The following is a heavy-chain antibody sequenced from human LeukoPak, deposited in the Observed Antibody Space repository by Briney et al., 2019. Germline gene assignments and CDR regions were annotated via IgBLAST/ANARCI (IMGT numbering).Heavy chain of an antibody. Sequence: PSETLSLTCTVSGGSISRGDYYWSWIRQPPGKGLEWIGYIYYSGSTYYNPSLKSRVTISVDTSKNQFSLKLSSVTAADTAVYYCASSITMVRGVIIVWVQGTLVTVSS. V-gene: IGHV4-30-4*08. CDR2: IYYSGST. CDR3: ASSITMVRGVIIV. J-gene: IGHJ4*02. CDR1: GGSISRGDYY. D-gene: IGHD3-10*01.